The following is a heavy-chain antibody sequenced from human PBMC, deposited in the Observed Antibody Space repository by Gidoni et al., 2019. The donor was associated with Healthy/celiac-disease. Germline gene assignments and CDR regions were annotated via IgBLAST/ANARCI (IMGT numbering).Heavy chain of an antibody. J-gene: IGHJ4*02. V-gene: IGHV3-30-3*01. CDR1: GFTVSCYA. Sequence: QVQLVESGGGVVQPGRSLRLSCPASGFTVSCYAMHCGRQARGKGLEGVAVIANEGSNKDYEDAVKSRFTISRDNSKNTLYRQMNSRRAEDKAVYYCARDLEWDKAGFDYWGQGTLVTVSS. D-gene: IGHD3-3*01. CDR3: ARDLEWDKAGFDY. CDR2: IANEGSNK.